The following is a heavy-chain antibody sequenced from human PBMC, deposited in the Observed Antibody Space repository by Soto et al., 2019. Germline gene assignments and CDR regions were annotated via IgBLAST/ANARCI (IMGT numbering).Heavy chain of an antibody. D-gene: IGHD2-15*01. CDR3: ASNLGYCSGGSCYERYYYGMDV. CDR1: GGTFSSYA. CDR2: IIPIFGTA. V-gene: IGHV1-69*13. Sequence: GASVKVSCKASGGTFSSYAISLVRQAPGQGLEWMGGIIPIFGTANYAQKFQGRVTITADESTSTAYMELSSLRSEDTAVYYCASNLGYCSGGSCYERYYYGMDVWGQGTTVTVSS. J-gene: IGHJ6*02.